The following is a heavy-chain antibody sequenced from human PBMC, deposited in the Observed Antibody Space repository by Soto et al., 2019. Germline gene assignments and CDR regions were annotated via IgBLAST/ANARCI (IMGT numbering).Heavy chain of an antibody. CDR1: AFRFSSYW. Sequence: EVQLVESGGGLVQPGGSLRLSCAASAFRFSSYWMSWVRQAPGKGLEWVANIKQDGSEKYYVGSVKGRFTISRDNAKNSLYLQINSLRAEDTALYYCVRVGGIAPAPDAFDIWGQGTMVTVSS. V-gene: IGHV3-7*05. CDR2: IKQDGSEK. CDR3: VRVGGIAPAPDAFDI. J-gene: IGHJ3*02. D-gene: IGHD6-13*01.